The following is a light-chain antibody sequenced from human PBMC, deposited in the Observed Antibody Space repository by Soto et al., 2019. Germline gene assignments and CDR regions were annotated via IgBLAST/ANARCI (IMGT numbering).Light chain of an antibody. V-gene: IGLV1-47*01. Sequence: QPVLTQPPSASGPPGQTVTISCSGGASNVAGNYVYWYQQLPGTAPKLLVYGRNERPSGVPDRFSASWSGTSASLTISGLRSEDEGNYFCASWDGSLGGLFGGGTKVTVL. CDR1: ASNVAGNY. CDR3: ASWDGSLGGL. J-gene: IGLJ2*01. CDR2: GRN.